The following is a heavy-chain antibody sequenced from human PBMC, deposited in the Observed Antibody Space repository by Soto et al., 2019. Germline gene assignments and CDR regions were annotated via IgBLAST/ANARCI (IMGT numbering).Heavy chain of an antibody. CDR2: IIPIFVTA. J-gene: IGHJ4*01. V-gene: IGHV1-69*13. Sequence: ASVKVSCKASGGTFSSYAISWVRQAPGQGLEWMGGIIPIFVTANYAQKFQGRVTITADESTSTAYMELSSLRSEDTAVYYCARPYDILTGYYQPYYFDYGGQRALVTVSS. CDR3: ARPYDILTGYYQPYYFDY. CDR1: GGTFSSYA. D-gene: IGHD3-9*01.